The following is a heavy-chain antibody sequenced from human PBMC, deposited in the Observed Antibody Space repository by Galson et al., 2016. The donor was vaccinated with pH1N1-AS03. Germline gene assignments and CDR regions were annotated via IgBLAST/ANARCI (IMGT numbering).Heavy chain of an antibody. CDR2: VIIGGSP. D-gene: IGHD3-10*01. J-gene: IGHJ4*02. Sequence: SETLSLTCRDLGGSFRGTYWTWISQTPGKGLEWIGEVIIGGSPTYSPSLKRRVSISLDTSRNQVYLRLISVTAADTAVYFCARRPTGIDYWGPGTLVTVAS. CDR1: GGSFRGTY. CDR3: ARRPTGIDY. V-gene: IGHV4-34*12.